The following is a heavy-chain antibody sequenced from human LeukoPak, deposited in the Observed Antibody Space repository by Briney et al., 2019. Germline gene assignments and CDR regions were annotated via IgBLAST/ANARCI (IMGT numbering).Heavy chain of an antibody. CDR1: GYSISSGYY. CDR2: IYHSGST. V-gene: IGHV4-38-2*02. CDR3: ARDRPGGGGASDY. Sequence: SETLSLTCAVSGYSISSGYYWGWIPHPPGKGLEWIGTIYHSGSTYYNPSLKSRVTMSVDTSKNQFSLKLSSVTAADTAVYYCARDRPGGGGASDYWGQGTLVTVSS. J-gene: IGHJ4*02. D-gene: IGHD2-15*01.